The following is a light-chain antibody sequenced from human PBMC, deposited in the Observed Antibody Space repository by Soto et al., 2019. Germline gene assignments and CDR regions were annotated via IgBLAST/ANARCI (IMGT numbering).Light chain of an antibody. CDR3: QQCATSPLT. CDR2: DAS. V-gene: IGKV3-20*01. Sequence: EIVLTQSPGTLSLSPGERATLSCRASQTIINNFLAWYQHKPGQAPRLLIYDASNRATGIPDRFSGSGSGTDFTLTISGLEPDDVAVYYCQQCATSPLTFGQGTKVEIK. J-gene: IGKJ1*01. CDR1: QTIINNF.